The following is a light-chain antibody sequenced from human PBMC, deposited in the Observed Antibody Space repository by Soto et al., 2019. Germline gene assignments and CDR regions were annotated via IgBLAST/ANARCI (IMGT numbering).Light chain of an antibody. CDR3: QQYGRSPPWT. CDR1: QSVSSSY. CDR2: GAS. J-gene: IGKJ1*01. Sequence: EIVLTQSPGTLSLSPGERATLSCRASQSVSSSYLAWYQQKPGQAPRLLIYGASSRATGLPDRFSGSGSGTDFPLTISRLEPEDFAVYYCQQYGRSPPWTFGQGTKVEIK. V-gene: IGKV3-20*01.